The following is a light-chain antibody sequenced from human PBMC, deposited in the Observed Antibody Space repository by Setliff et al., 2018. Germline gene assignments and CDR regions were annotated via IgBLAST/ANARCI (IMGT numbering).Light chain of an antibody. V-gene: IGLV2-14*01. J-gene: IGLJ1*01. CDR1: GSYVGAYKF. Sequence: QSALAQPASVSGSPGQSIAVSCTGSGSYVGAYKFVSWYQQRPGKAPRLMIYDVSNRPSGVSDRFSGSKSGNTASLTISGLQAEDEADYYCCSYTGTSTPYVFGTGTKVTVL. CDR3: CSYTGTSTPYV. CDR2: DVS.